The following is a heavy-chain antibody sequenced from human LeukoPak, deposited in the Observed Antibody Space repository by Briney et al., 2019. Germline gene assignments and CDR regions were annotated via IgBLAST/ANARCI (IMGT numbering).Heavy chain of an antibody. Sequence: GGFLRLSCAASGFTFSSYAMSWVRQAPGKGLEWVSAISGSGGSTYYADSVKGRFTISRDNSKNTLYLQMNSLRAEDTAVYYCARGHPHGWELYLDYWGQGTLVTVSS. CDR3: ARGHPHGWELYLDY. CDR1: GFTFSSYA. CDR2: ISGSGGST. J-gene: IGHJ4*02. D-gene: IGHD1-26*01. V-gene: IGHV3-23*01.